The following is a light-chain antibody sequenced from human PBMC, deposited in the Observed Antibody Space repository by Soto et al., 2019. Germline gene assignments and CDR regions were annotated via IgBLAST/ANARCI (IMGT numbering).Light chain of an antibody. CDR2: EVS. J-gene: IGLJ2*01. CDR3: SSYTSSSTRV. CDR1: SSVVGGYNY. Sequence: QSVLTQPASVSGSPGQSITISCTGTSSVVGGYNYVSWYQQHPGKAPKLVIYEVSNRPSGVSNRFSGSKSGNTASLTISGLQAEDEADYYCSSYTSSSTRVFGGGTKVTVL. V-gene: IGLV2-14*01.